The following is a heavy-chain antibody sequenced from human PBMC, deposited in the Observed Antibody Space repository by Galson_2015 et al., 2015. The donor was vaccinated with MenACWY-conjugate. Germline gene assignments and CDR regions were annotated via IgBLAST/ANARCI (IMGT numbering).Heavy chain of an antibody. V-gene: IGHV3-7*03. J-gene: IGHJ4*02. Sequence: SLRLSCAASEFIFSDYWMSWVRQAPGKGLEWVANIRGDGSEKFYVDSVKGRFTISRDNAKNSLYLQLNSLRAEDTAVYYCARTTDFYDSSCYYGDFDYWGQGTLVTVSS. D-gene: IGHD3-22*01. CDR1: EFIFSDYW. CDR3: ARTTDFYDSSCYYGDFDY. CDR2: IRGDGSEK.